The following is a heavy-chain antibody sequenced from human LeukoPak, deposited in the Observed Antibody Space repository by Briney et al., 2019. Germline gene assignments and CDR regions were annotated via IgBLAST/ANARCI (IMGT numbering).Heavy chain of an antibody. CDR2: IKSKTDGGTT. CDR3: AREGLSYGEHDY. D-gene: IGHD4-17*01. V-gene: IGHV3-15*07. J-gene: IGHJ4*02. Sequence: GGSLRLSCAASGFTFSNAWMNWVRQAPGKGLEWVGRIKSKTDGGTTDYAAPVKGRFTISRDDSKNTLYLQMNSLKTEDTAVYYCAREGLSYGEHDYWGQGTLVTVSS. CDR1: GFTFSNAW.